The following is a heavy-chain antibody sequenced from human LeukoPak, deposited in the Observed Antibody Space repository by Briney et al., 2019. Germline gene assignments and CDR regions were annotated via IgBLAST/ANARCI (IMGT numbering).Heavy chain of an antibody. Sequence: PGGSLRLSCAASGFTFSSYGMSWVRQAPGKGLEWVSAISGSGGSTYYADSVKGRFTISRDNSKNTLYLQMNSLRAEDTAVYYCAKDSMSRYCSGGSCFFDYWGQGTLVTVSS. CDR2: ISGSGGST. CDR1: GFTFSSYG. V-gene: IGHV3-23*01. J-gene: IGHJ4*02. D-gene: IGHD2-15*01. CDR3: AKDSMSRYCSGGSCFFDY.